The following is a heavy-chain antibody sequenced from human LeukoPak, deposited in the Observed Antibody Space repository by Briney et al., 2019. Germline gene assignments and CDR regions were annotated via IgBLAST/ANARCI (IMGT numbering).Heavy chain of an antibody. CDR2: VKQDGSEK. J-gene: IGHJ5*02. CDR3: ARGTLGYCSSTSCSRNWFDP. V-gene: IGHV3-7*01. Sequence: PGGSLRLSCEASEFTFSNYWMSRVRQAPGKGLEWVANVKQDGSEKYYVDSVKGRFTISRDNAKNSLYLQMNSLRAEDTAVYYCARGTLGYCSSTSCSRNWFDPWGQGTLVTVSS. D-gene: IGHD2-2*01. CDR1: EFTFSNYW.